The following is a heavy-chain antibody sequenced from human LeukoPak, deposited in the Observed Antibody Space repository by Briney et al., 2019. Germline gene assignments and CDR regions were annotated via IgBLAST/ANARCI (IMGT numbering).Heavy chain of an antibody. CDR2: ISAYNGNT. V-gene: IGHV1-18*01. Sequence: ASVKVSCKASGYTFTSYGISWVRQAPGQGLEWMGWISAYNGNTNYAQKLQGRVTMTTDTSTSTAYMELRSLRSDDTAVYYCARVVGAVVPAAIRRYYYYYMDVWGKGTTVTISS. J-gene: IGHJ6*03. CDR3: ARVVGAVVPAAIRRYYYYYMDV. CDR1: GYTFTSYG. D-gene: IGHD2-2*01.